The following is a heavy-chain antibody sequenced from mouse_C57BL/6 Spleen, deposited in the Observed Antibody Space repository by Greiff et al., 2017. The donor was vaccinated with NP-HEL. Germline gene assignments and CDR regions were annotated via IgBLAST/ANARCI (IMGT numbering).Heavy chain of an antibody. V-gene: IGHV3-6*01. CDR3: ARDQWYFDV. CDR2: ISYDGSN. CDR1: GYSITSGYY. Sequence: EVKLLESGPGLVKPSQSLSLTCSVTGYSITSGYYWNWIRQFPGNKLEWMGYISYDGSNYYTPSLKNRISITRDTSKNQFFQKLNSVTTEDTATYYCARDQWYFDVWGTGTTVTVSS. J-gene: IGHJ1*03.